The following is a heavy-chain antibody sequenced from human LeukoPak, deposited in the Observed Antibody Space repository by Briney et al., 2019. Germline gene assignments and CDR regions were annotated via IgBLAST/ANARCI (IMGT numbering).Heavy chain of an antibody. CDR1: GYTFTSYG. CDR3: ARDSDVSGHYSYFDY. J-gene: IGHJ4*02. D-gene: IGHD3-22*01. Sequence: ASVKVSCKASGYTFTSYGISWVRQAPGQGLEWMGWISAYNDNTNYAQKLQGRVTMTTDTFTNTAYMELRSLRSDDTAVYYCARDSDVSGHYSYFDYWGQGTRVTVSS. V-gene: IGHV1-18*04. CDR2: ISAYNDNT.